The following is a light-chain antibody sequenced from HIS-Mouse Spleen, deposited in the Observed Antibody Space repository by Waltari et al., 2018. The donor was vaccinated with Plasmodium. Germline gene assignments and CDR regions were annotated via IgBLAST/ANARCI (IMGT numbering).Light chain of an antibody. V-gene: IGLV3-25*03. CDR2: KDS. Sequence: SYELTQPPSVSVSPGQTARITCSGAALPKQYAYWYQQKPGQAPVLWIYKDSEGPSGIPERFSGSSSGTTVTLTISGVQAEDEADYYCQSADSSGTPNWVFGGGTKLTVL. J-gene: IGLJ3*02. CDR3: QSADSSGTPNWV. CDR1: ALPKQY.